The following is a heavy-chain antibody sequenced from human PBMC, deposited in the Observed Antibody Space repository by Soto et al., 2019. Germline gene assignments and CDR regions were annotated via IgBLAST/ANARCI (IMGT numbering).Heavy chain of an antibody. CDR1: GFTFSNYA. CDR2: IVGGGGST. Sequence: EVQLLESGGGLVQPGGSLRLSCAASGFTFSNYAMSWVRQALGKGLEWVSGIVGGGGSTYYADSVKGRFTISRDNSKNTVYLQMNSLRAEDTAVYYCAKFITGTTTRHFDYWGQGTLVTVSS. V-gene: IGHV3-23*01. J-gene: IGHJ4*02. CDR3: AKFITGTTTRHFDY. D-gene: IGHD1-7*01.